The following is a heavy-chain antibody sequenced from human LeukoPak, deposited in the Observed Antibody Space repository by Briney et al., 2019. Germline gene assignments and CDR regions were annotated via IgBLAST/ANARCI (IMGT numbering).Heavy chain of an antibody. J-gene: IGHJ4*02. CDR3: ARAPLKYCSSTSCSSDY. CDR1: GGSISSYY. D-gene: IGHD2-2*01. V-gene: IGHV4-34*01. CDR2: INHSGST. Sequence: SETLSLTCTVSGGSISSYYWSWIRQPPGKGLEWIGKINHSGSTNYNPSLKSRVTISVDTSKNQFSLKLSSVTAADTAVYYCARAPLKYCSSTSCSSDYWGQGTLVTVSS.